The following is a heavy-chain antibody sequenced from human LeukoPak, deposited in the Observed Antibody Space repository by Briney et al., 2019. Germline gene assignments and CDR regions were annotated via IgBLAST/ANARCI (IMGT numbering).Heavy chain of an antibody. CDR3: ARVEGSSWSYFDY. J-gene: IGHJ4*02. Sequence: SETLSLTCTLSGGSISSGGYYWIWIRQHPEKGLEWIRYIYYSRSTYYNPSLKSKVTISVDRSKNQFPLKLSSVLAADTAVYYCARVEGSSWSYFDYWGQGTLVTVSS. CDR1: GGSISSGGYY. CDR2: IYYSRST. V-gene: IGHV4-31*01. D-gene: IGHD6-13*01.